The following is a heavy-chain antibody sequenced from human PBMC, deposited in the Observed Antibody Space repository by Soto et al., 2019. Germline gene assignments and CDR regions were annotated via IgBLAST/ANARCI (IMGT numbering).Heavy chain of an antibody. Sequence: GGSLRLSCVVSRYTFKSHGLSWVRQAPGKGLEWVSTIDSTGANTHYADSVRGRFTISRDNSRNTLHLQMHDLRADDTALYYCVSWVSAHFDYWGQGTLVTVSS. J-gene: IGHJ4*02. CDR3: VSWVSAHFDY. V-gene: IGHV3-23*01. CDR2: IDSTGANT. D-gene: IGHD3-16*01. CDR1: RYTFKSHG.